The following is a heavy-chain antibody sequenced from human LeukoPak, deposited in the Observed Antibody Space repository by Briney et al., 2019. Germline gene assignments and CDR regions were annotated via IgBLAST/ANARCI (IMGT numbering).Heavy chain of an antibody. CDR1: GGSISSYY. D-gene: IGHD1-7*01. J-gene: IGHJ4*02. V-gene: IGHV4-4*07. CDR2: IYTTGNT. CDR3: ASNWNYEEGFDH. Sequence: SETLSLTCSVSGGSISSYYWSWIRQPAGKGREWIGRIYTTGNTDYNPSLKSRVTMSVDTSKNQFSLNLSSVTAADTAVYYCASNWNYEEGFDHWGQGTLVTVSS.